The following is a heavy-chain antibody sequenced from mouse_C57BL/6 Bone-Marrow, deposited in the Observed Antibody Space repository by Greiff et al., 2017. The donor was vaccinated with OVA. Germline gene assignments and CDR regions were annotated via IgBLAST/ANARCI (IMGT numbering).Heavy chain of an antibody. Sequence: EVTLVESGGGLVQPGGSLKLSCAASGFTFSDYGMAWVRQAPRKGPEWVAFISNLAYSIYYADTVTGRFPISRENAKNTLYLEMSSLRSEDTAMYYGARHMGDYDACAYWGQGTLVTVSA. CDR3: ARHMGDYDACAY. D-gene: IGHD2-4*01. J-gene: IGHJ3*01. CDR2: ISNLAYSI. CDR1: GFTFSDYG. V-gene: IGHV5-15*04.